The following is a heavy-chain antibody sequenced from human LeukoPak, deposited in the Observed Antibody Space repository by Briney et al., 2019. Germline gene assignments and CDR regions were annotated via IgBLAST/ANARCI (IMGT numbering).Heavy chain of an antibody. J-gene: IGHJ3*02. CDR1: GGSFSGYY. Sequence: SETLSLTRAVYGGSFSGYYWSWIRQPPGKGLEWIGEINHSGSTNYNPSLKSRVTISVDTSKNQFSLKLSSVTAADTAVYYCARCKDDSSGSSDEAFDIWGQGTMVTVSS. D-gene: IGHD3-22*01. CDR2: INHSGST. V-gene: IGHV4-34*01. CDR3: ARCKDDSSGSSDEAFDI.